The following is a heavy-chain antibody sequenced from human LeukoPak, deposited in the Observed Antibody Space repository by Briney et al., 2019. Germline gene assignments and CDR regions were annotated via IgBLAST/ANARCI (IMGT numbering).Heavy chain of an antibody. J-gene: IGHJ2*01. Sequence: SETLSLTCTVSGGSISSYYWSWIRQPPGKGLEWIGYIYYSGSTNYNPSLKSRVTISVDTSKNQFSLKLTSVTAADTAVYFCATDGYFEVWGRGTLVTVSS. CDR2: IYYSGST. CDR1: GGSISSYY. V-gene: IGHV4-59*01. CDR3: ATDGYFEV.